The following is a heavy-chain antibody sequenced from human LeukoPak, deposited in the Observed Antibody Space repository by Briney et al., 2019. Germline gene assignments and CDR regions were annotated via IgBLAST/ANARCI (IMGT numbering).Heavy chain of an antibody. J-gene: IGHJ5*02. CDR2: IYYSGST. V-gene: IGHV4-59*12. CDR1: GGSISSYY. CDR3: ARGIRLRGWYHNWFDP. D-gene: IGHD2-15*01. Sequence: SETLSLTCTVSGGSISSYYWSWIRQPPGKGLEWIGYIYYSGSTNYNPSLKSRVTISVDTSKNQFSLKLSSVTAADTAVYYCARGIRLRGWYHNWFDPWGQGTLVTVSS.